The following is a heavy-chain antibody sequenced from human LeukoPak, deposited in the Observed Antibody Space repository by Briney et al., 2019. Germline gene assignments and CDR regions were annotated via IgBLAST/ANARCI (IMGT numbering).Heavy chain of an antibody. CDR1: GDSLNSKHYS. Sequence: PSETLSLTCTVSGDSLNSKHYSWGWIRQPPGKGLEWIGSIYYSGNTYYNPSLKSRVTLSIDTSENQFSLRLSSVTAADTAVYHCARHSYGTFDYWGQGTLVTVSS. D-gene: IGHD5-18*01. V-gene: IGHV4-39*01. J-gene: IGHJ4*02. CDR3: ARHSYGTFDY. CDR2: IYYSGNT.